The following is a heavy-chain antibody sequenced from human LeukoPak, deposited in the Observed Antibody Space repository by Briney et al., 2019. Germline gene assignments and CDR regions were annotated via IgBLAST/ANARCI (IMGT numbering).Heavy chain of an antibody. CDR1: GFIFSSYG. CDR3: ARGAYSSSNFGLDY. D-gene: IGHD6-6*01. Sequence: GGSLRLSCTASGFIFSSYGMHWVRQAPGKGLEWVAVISYDGSNKYYADSVKGRFTISRDNSKNTLYVQMNSLRAEDTAVYYCARGAYSSSNFGLDYWGQGTLVTVSS. J-gene: IGHJ4*02. CDR2: ISYDGSNK. V-gene: IGHV3-30*03.